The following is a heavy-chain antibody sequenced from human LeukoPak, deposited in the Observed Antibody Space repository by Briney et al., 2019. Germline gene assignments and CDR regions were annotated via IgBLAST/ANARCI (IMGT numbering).Heavy chain of an antibody. CDR1: GFTFSGSA. CDR2: IRSKANSYAT. D-gene: IGHD3-10*01. CDR3: TRPGGSGDY. J-gene: IGHJ4*02. Sequence: GGSLRLSCAASGFTFSGSAMHWVRQASGKGLEWVGRIRSKANSYATAYAASVKGRFTISRDDSKNTAYLQMNSRKTEDTAVYYCTRPGGSGDYWGQGNLVTVSS. V-gene: IGHV3-73*01.